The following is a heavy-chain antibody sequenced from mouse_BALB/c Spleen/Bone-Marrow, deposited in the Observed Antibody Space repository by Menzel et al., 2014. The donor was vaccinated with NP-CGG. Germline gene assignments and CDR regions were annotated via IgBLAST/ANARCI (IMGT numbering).Heavy chain of an antibody. CDR1: GFSLSRYS. V-gene: IGHV2-6-4*01. D-gene: IGHD2-14*01. CDR2: RWGGGST. CDR3: ARYDVYAMDY. Sequence: VQLVESGPGLVAPSQSLSITCTVSGFSLSRYSVHWVRQPPGKGLEWLGMRWGGGSTDYNSALKSRLSISKDNSKSQVFLKMNSLQTDDTAMYYCARYDVYAMDYWGQGTSVTVSS. J-gene: IGHJ4*01.